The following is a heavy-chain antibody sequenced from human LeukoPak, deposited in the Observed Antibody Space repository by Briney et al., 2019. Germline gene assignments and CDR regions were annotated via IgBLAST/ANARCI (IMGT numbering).Heavy chain of an antibody. D-gene: IGHD1-26*01. V-gene: IGHV3-30*03. CDR3: ARVSVITQYNGSPDYFAS. CDR1: GFTFSSYG. CDR2: ISYDGSNK. J-gene: IGHJ4*02. Sequence: GRSLRLSCAASGFTFSSYGMHWVRQAPGKGLEWVAVISYDGSNKYYADSVKGRFTISRDNSKNTLYLQMNSLRAEDTAVYYCARVSVITQYNGSPDYFASWGQGTLLTVSS.